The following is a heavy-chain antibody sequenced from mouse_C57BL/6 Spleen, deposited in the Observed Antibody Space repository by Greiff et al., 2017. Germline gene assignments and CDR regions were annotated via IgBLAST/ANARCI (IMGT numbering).Heavy chain of an antibody. CDR2: INPNNGGT. D-gene: IGHD1-1*01. V-gene: IGHV1-26*01. J-gene: IGHJ3*01. CDR1: GYTFTDYY. CDR3: ARGYEGSSPFAY. Sequence: VQLQQSGPELVKPGASVKISCKASGYTFTDYYMNWVKQSHGKSLEWIGDINPNNGGTSYNQKFKGKATLTVDKSSSTAYMELRSLTSEDSAVYYCARGYEGSSPFAYWGQGTLVTVSA.